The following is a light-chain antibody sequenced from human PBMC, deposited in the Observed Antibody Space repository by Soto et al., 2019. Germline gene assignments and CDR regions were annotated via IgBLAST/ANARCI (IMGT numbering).Light chain of an antibody. J-gene: IGLJ3*02. CDR2: GDN. CDR3: ATWDDSLNGWV. CDR1: SSNIGSDY. Sequence: QAVVTQPPSASGTPGQRVTISCSGTSSNIGSDYVSWYQQLPGTAPKVLIYGDNERPSGVPDRFSGSKSGTSASLAISGLQSEDEADYYCATWDDSLNGWVFGGGTQLTVL. V-gene: IGLV1-44*01.